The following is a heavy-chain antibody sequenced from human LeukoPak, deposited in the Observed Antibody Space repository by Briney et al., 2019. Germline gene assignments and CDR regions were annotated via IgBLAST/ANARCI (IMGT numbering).Heavy chain of an antibody. CDR1: GGSISSSSYY. J-gene: IGHJ4*02. V-gene: IGHV4-39*01. D-gene: IGHD3-9*01. CDR3: ARHAGYYSFDY. CDR2: IYYSGST. Sequence: SETLPLTCTVSGGSISSSSYYWGWIRQPPGKGLEWIGSIYYSGSTYYNPSLKSRVTISVDTSKNQFSLKLSSVTAADTAVYYCARHAGYYSFDYWGQGTLVTVSS.